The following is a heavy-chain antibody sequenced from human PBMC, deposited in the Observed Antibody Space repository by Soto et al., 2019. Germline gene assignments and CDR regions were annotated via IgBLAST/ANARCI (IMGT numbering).Heavy chain of an antibody. D-gene: IGHD6-19*01. Sequence: SETLSLTCTVSGGSISSYYWSWIRQPPGKGLEWIGYIYYSGSTNYNPSLKSRVTISVDTSKNQFSLKLSSVTAADTAVYYCARDRHGVYIGSGRYGMDVWGQGTTVTVSS. V-gene: IGHV4-59*01. J-gene: IGHJ6*02. CDR2: IYYSGST. CDR1: GGSISSYY. CDR3: ARDRHGVYIGSGRYGMDV.